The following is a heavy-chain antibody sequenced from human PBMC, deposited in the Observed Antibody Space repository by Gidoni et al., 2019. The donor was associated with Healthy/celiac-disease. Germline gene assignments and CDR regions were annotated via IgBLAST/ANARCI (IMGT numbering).Heavy chain of an antibody. CDR1: GGSISSSSYY. J-gene: IGHJ6*02. V-gene: IGHV4-39*01. Sequence: QLQLQESGPGLVKPSETLSPTCTVSGGSISSSSYYWGWSRPPPGKGLEWIGSIYYSGSTYYNPSLKSRVTISVDTSKNQFSLKLSSVTAADTAVYYCARLNYYYGMDVWGQGTTVTVSS. CDR3: ARLNYYYGMDV. CDR2: IYYSGST.